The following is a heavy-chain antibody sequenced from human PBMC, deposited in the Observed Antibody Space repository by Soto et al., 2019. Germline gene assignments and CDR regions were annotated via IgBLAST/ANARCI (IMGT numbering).Heavy chain of an antibody. CDR1: GFTFSSYG. D-gene: IGHD3-3*01. CDR3: ARGTAFEWFPRGMDV. V-gene: IGHV3-30*03. J-gene: IGHJ6*02. Sequence: QVQLVESGGGVVQPGRSLRLSCAASGFTFSSYGMHWVRQAPGKGLEWVAVISYDGSNKYYADSVKGRFTISRDNSKNTLYLQMNSLRAEDTAVYYCARGTAFEWFPRGMDVWGQGTTVTVSS. CDR2: ISYDGSNK.